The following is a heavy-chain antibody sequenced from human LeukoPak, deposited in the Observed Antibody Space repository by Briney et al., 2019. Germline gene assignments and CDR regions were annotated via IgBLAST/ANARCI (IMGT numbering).Heavy chain of an antibody. V-gene: IGHV1-2*02. J-gene: IGHJ5*02. CDR2: INPNSGGT. Sequence: GASVKVTCKASGYTFTDYYMHWVRQAPGQGLEWMGWINPNSGGTNYAQKFQGRVTMARDTSISTGYMELTSLRSDDTAVYYCARDKANSPRIATNWFDPWGQGTLVTVSS. CDR1: GYTFTDYY. CDR3: ARDKANSPRIATNWFDP. D-gene: IGHD4-23*01.